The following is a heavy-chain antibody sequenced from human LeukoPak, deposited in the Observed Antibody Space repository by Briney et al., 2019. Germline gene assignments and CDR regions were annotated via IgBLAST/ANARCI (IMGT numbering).Heavy chain of an antibody. CDR1: GFTFSNYN. D-gene: IGHD3-22*01. J-gene: IGHJ4*02. CDR2: ITLSRTTI. Sequence: GGSLRLSCAASGFTFSNYNMHWVRQAPGKGLEWISYITLSRTTIYYADSVKGRFTISRDNAKNSLYLQMNSLRAEDTAVYYCAREPYYDSSGYCLDYWGQGTLVTVSS. V-gene: IGHV3-48*04. CDR3: AREPYYDSSGYCLDY.